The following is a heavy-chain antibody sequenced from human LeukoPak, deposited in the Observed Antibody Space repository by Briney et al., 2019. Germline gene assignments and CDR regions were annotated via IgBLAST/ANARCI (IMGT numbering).Heavy chain of an antibody. V-gene: IGHV4-34*01. CDR2: INHSGST. Sequence: SETLSLTCAVYGGSFSGYYWSWIRQPPGKGLEWIGEINHSGSTNYNPSLKSRVTISVDTSKNQFSLKLSSVTAADTAVYYCARERYCTNAVCYTNYYCMDVWGKGTTVTVSS. CDR1: GGSFSGYY. J-gene: IGHJ6*03. D-gene: IGHD2-8*01. CDR3: ARERYCTNAVCYTNYYCMDV.